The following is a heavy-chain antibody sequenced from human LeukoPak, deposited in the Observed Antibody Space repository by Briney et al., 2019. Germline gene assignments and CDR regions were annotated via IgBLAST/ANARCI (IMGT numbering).Heavy chain of an antibody. CDR1: GYTLTELS. CDR3: ATGYDYVWGSYRYTGFDY. J-gene: IGHJ4*02. V-gene: IGHV1-24*01. CDR2: FDPEDGET. D-gene: IGHD3-16*02. Sequence: ASVKVSCKVSGYTLTELSMHWVRQAPGKGLEWMGGFDPEDGETIYAQNFQGRVTMTEDTSTDTAYMELSSLRSEDTAVYYCATGYDYVWGSYRYTGFDYWGQGTLVTVSS.